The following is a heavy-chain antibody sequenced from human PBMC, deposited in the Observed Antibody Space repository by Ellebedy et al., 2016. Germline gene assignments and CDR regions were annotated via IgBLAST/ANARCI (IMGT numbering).Heavy chain of an antibody. CDR3: ARLAVAATVIPYYYYGLDV. J-gene: IGHJ6*02. Sequence: GESLKISCKGSGYSFTNYWISWVRQMPGKGLEFLGRIDPSDSYINYSPSFQGHVTISVDKSNATAYLHWSSLKASDTATYYGARLAVAATVIPYYYYGLDVWGQGTTVTVSS. D-gene: IGHD6-19*01. CDR2: IDPSDSYI. CDR1: GYSFTNYW. V-gene: IGHV5-10-1*01.